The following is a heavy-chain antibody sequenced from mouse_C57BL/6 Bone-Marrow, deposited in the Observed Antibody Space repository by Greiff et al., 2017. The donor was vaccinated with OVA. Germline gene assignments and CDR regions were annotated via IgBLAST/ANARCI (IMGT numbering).Heavy chain of an antibody. CDR2: INPNYGTT. CDR3: AVALMYYFDY. Sequence: EVKLQESGPELVKPGASVKISCKASGYSFTDYNMNWVKQSNGKSLEWIGVINPNYGTTSYNQKFKGKATLTVDQSSSTDYMQLHSLTSEDSAVYYCAVALMYYFDYWGQGTTLTVSS. V-gene: IGHV1-39*01. CDR1: GYSFTDYN. J-gene: IGHJ2*01.